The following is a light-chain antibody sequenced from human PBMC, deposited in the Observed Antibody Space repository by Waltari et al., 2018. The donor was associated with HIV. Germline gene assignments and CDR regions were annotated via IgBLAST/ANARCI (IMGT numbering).Light chain of an antibody. CDR1: ALPKQY. CDR3: QSTDRSGTFVV. Sequence: SYELTQPPSVSVSPGQTARITCSGDALPKQYAYWYQQKPGQAPVVVIYKDSERPSGIPGRFSGSSSGTTVTLTSSGVQAEDEADYYGQSTDRSGTFVVFGGGTKLTVL. CDR2: KDS. J-gene: IGLJ2*01. V-gene: IGLV3-25*03.